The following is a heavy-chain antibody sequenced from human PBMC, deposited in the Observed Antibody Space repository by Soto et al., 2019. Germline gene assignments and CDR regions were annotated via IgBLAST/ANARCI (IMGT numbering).Heavy chain of an antibody. CDR1: GYTFTSYG. V-gene: IGHV1-18*01. D-gene: IGHD1-7*01. CDR3: ARGELDLRNYPYFDY. Sequence: QVQLVQSGAEVKKPGASVKVSCKASGYTFTSYGISWVRQAPGQWLEWMGWISAYNGNTNYAQKLQGRVTMTTDTSTSTAYMVLRSLRSDDTAVYYCARGELDLRNYPYFDYWGQGTLVTVSS. CDR2: ISAYNGNT. J-gene: IGHJ4*02.